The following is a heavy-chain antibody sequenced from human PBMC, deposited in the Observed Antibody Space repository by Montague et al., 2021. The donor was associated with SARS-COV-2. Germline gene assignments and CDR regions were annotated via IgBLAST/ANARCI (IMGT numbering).Heavy chain of an antibody. Sequence: SETLSLTCTVSGGSISSSSYYWGWIRQPPGKGLEWIGSIYYSGSTYYNPSLKSRVTISVDTSKNQFSLKLSSVTAADTAVYYCARRVTESTVDYYHYGMDVWGQGTTVTVSS. J-gene: IGHJ6*02. CDR3: ARRVTESTVDYYHYGMDV. CDR1: GGSISSSSYY. V-gene: IGHV4-39*01. CDR2: IYYSGST. D-gene: IGHD1-20*01.